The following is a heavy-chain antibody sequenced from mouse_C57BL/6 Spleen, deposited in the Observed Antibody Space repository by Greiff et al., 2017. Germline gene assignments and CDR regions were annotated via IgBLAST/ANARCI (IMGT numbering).Heavy chain of an antibody. CDR3: ARNGNYAMDY. V-gene: IGHV1-42*01. Sequence: VQLQQSGPELVKPGASVKISCKASGYSFTGYYMNWVKQSPEQSLEWIGEINPSTGGTTYNQKFKAKATLTVDKSSSTAYMQLKSLTSEDSAVYYCARNGNYAMDYWGQGTSVTVSS. CDR2: INPSTGGT. CDR1: GYSFTGYY. J-gene: IGHJ4*01. D-gene: IGHD2-1*01.